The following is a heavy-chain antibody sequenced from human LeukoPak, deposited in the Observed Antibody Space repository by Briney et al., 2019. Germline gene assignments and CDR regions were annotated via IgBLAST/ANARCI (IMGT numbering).Heavy chain of an antibody. CDR3: ARGVKTPSIAARLLLRGFYYFDY. Sequence: ASVKVSCKASGYTFTSYDINWVRQVTGQGLEWMGWMNPNSGNTGYAQKFQGRVTMTRNTSISTAYMELSSLRSEDTAVYYCARGVKTPSIAARLLLRGFYYFDYWGQGTLVTVSS. CDR2: MNPNSGNT. CDR1: GYTFTSYD. J-gene: IGHJ4*02. V-gene: IGHV1-8*01. D-gene: IGHD6-6*01.